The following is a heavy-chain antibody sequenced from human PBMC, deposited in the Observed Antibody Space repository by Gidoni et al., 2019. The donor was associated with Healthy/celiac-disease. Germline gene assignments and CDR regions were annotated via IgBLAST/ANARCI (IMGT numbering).Heavy chain of an antibody. D-gene: IGHD1-26*01. CDR1: GGSISSSSYY. J-gene: IGHJ5*02. CDR2: IYYSGST. Sequence: QLQLQESGPGLVKPSETLSLTCTVSGGSISSSSYYWGWIRQPPGKGLEWIGSIYYSGSTYYNPSLKSRVTISVDTSKNQLSLKLSSVTAADTAVYYCARIWWELHVRHTSIDPWGQGTLVTVSS. V-gene: IGHV4-39*01. CDR3: ARIWWELHVRHTSIDP.